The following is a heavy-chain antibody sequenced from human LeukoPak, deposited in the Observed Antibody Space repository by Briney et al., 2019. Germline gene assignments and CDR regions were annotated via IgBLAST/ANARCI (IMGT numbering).Heavy chain of an antibody. J-gene: IGHJ6*03. V-gene: IGHV5-51*01. CDR2: IYPGDSDT. Sequence: GESLQISCQGSGYSFTSYWIGWVRQLPGKGLEWMGIIYPGDSDTRYSPSFQGQVTISADKSISTAYLQWSSLKASDTAMYYCARHLSGYDPLRRLDVNYYMDVWGKGTTVTVSS. CDR3: ARHLSGYDPLRRLDVNYYMDV. CDR1: GYSFTSYW. D-gene: IGHD5-12*01.